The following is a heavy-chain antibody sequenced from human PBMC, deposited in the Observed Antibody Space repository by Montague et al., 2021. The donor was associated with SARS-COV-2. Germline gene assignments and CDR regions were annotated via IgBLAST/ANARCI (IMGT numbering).Heavy chain of an antibody. D-gene: IGHD1-1*01. CDR2: IYSDGRT. Sequence: SLRLSFSATGFSFNTHVVTWVRQSPGKGLEWVAIIYSDGRTYYGDSVKGRFTISTDSSKTTLYVQMNNLRPEDTAVYYCAKVNERERAIYYYGMDVWGQGTTVTVS. CDR3: AKVNERERAIYYYGMDV. J-gene: IGHJ6*02. V-gene: IGHV3-23*03. CDR1: GFSFNTHV.